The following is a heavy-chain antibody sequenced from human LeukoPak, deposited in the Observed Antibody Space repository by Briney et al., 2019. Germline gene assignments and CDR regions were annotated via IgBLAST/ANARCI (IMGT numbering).Heavy chain of an antibody. CDR3: AVNWGSHFDY. J-gene: IGHJ4*02. V-gene: IGHV3-33*01. D-gene: IGHD7-27*01. CDR1: GFTFSSYC. CDR2: IWYDGSNK. Sequence: GGSLRLSCAASGFTFSSYCMHWVRQAPGKGLEWVAVIWYDGSNKYYADSVKGRFTISRDNSKNTLYLQMNSLRAEDTAVYYCAVNWGSHFDYWGQGTLVTVSS.